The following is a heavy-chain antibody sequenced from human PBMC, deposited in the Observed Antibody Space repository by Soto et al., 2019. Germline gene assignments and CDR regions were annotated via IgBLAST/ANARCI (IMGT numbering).Heavy chain of an antibody. D-gene: IGHD3-3*01. Sequence: PGGSLRLSCAASGFTVSSSYMSWIRQAPGKGLEWVSVISYDGSNKYYADSVKGRFTISRDNSKNTLYLQMNSLRAEDTAVYYCAKEYGTGDDFWSGYDVRWFDPWGQGTLVTVSS. J-gene: IGHJ5*02. V-gene: IGHV3-30*18. CDR2: ISYDGSNK. CDR3: AKEYGTGDDFWSGYDVRWFDP. CDR1: GFTVSSSY.